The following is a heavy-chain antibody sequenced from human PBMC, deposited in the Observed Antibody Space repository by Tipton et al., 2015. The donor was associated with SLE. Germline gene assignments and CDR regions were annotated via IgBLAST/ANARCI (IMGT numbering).Heavy chain of an antibody. CDR1: GDSISTGTYY. V-gene: IGHV4-39*07. Sequence: TLSLTCTVSGDSISTGTYYWGWIRQPPGKGLEWIGYTGSTSYNPSLKSRAIVSVDTSKNQFSLKLSSVTAADTAVYYCARDEYRYDATGYHLLGHFDFWGQGTLVTVSS. CDR3: ARDEYRYDATGYHLLGHFDF. CDR2: YTGST. J-gene: IGHJ4*02. D-gene: IGHD3-22*01.